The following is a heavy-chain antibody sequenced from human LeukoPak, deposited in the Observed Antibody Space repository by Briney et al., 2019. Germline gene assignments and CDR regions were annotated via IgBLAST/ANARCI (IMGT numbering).Heavy chain of an antibody. V-gene: IGHV3-53*01. D-gene: IGHD4-17*01. J-gene: IGHJ4*02. CDR2: INSGGNT. CDR1: GFFVNSTY. CDR3: ATGPVTI. Sequence: PGGSLRLSXAASGFFVNSTYMSWVRQAPGKGLEWVSVINSGGNTYYADSVKGRFTISRDNSKNTLYLQMNSLRAEDTAVYYCATGPVTIWGQGTLVTVSP.